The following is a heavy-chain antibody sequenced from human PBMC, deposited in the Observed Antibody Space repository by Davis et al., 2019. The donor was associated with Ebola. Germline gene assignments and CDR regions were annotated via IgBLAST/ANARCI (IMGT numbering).Heavy chain of an antibody. Sequence: GESLKISCAASGFTVSSNYMSWVRQAPGKGLEWVAVIWYDGSNKYYADSVKGRFTISRDNAKSSLYLQMNSLRDEDTAVYYCARDLGYCSGGSCYSSGWFDPWGQGTLVTVSS. V-gene: IGHV3-33*08. J-gene: IGHJ5*02. CDR2: IWYDGSNK. CDR3: ARDLGYCSGGSCYSSGWFDP. CDR1: GFTVSSNY. D-gene: IGHD2-15*01.